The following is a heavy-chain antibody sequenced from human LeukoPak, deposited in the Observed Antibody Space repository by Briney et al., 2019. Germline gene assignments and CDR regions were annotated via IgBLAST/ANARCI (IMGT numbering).Heavy chain of an antibody. CDR3: ASDSSGYYHAAFDI. CDR1: GGSISSYY. Sequence: PSETLSLTCTVSGGSISSYYWSWIRQPPGKGLEWIGYIYYSGSTNYNPSLKSRVTISVDTSKNQFSPKLSSVTAADTAVYYCASDSSGYYHAAFDIWGQGTMVTVSS. V-gene: IGHV4-59*01. CDR2: IYYSGST. D-gene: IGHD3-22*01. J-gene: IGHJ3*02.